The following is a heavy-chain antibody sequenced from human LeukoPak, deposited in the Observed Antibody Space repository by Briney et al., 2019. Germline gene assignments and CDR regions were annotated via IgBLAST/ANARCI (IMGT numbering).Heavy chain of an antibody. CDR3: AREAVAGNFDY. V-gene: IGHV3-30*04. D-gene: IGHD6-19*01. Sequence: GGSLRLSCAASGFTFSSYAMHWVRQAPGKGLEWVAVISYDGSNKYYADSVKGRFTISRDNSKNTLYLQMNNLRAEDTAVYYCAREAVAGNFDYWGQGTLVTVSS. CDR1: GFTFSSYA. CDR2: ISYDGSNK. J-gene: IGHJ4*02.